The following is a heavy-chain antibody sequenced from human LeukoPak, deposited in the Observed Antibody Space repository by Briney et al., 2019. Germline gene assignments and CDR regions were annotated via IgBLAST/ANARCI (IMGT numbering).Heavy chain of an antibody. D-gene: IGHD3-10*01. V-gene: IGHV1-8*01. J-gene: IGHJ5*02. Sequence: ASVKASCKASGYTFTSYDINWVRQATGQGLEWMGWMSPNSGNTGYAQKFQGRVTITRNTSISTAYMELSSLRSEDTAVYYCARGPGEKQTEFDPWGQGTLVTVSS. CDR3: ARGPGEKQTEFDP. CDR2: MSPNSGNT. CDR1: GYTFTSYD.